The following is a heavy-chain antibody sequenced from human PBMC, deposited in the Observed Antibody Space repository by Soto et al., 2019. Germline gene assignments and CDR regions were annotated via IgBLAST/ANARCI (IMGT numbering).Heavy chain of an antibody. CDR3: ARGIPMIVVVQSDAPDRYYFDS. J-gene: IGHJ4*02. V-gene: IGHV4-34*01. Sequence: QVQLQQWGAGLLKPSETLSLTCAVYGGSFSGYYWTWIRQPPGKGLEWIGEINHSGSANYNPSLKSRVTISVDTSKNQFSLKLRSVTAADTAVYYCARGIPMIVVVQSDAPDRYYFDSWGQGTLVTVSS. D-gene: IGHD3-22*01. CDR2: INHSGSA. CDR1: GGSFSGYY.